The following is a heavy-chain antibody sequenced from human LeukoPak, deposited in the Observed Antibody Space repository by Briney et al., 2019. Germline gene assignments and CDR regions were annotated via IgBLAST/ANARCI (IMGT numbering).Heavy chain of an antibody. Sequence: GGSLRLSCAASGFNFSSYTMNWVRQAPGKGLEWVSAISGSGGSTYYADSVKGRFTISRDNSKNTLYLQMNSLRAEDTAVYYCAKTMVRGVIVYWGQGTLVTVSS. CDR1: GFNFSSYT. D-gene: IGHD3-10*01. CDR2: ISGSGGST. CDR3: AKTMVRGVIVY. V-gene: IGHV3-23*01. J-gene: IGHJ4*02.